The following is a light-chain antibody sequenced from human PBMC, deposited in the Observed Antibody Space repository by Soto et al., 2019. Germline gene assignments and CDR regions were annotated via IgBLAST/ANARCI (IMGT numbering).Light chain of an antibody. CDR1: QGISTY. V-gene: IGKV1-39*01. J-gene: IGKJ1*01. Sequence: DIQITQAPSSLSACVGDSVTIICRASQGISTYLNWYQQKPGKAPKLLIYAASSLQSGVPSRFSGSGSETDFTLTITSLQPEDFATYSCQHSTTWTFGQGTKVDIK. CDR3: QHSTTWT. CDR2: AAS.